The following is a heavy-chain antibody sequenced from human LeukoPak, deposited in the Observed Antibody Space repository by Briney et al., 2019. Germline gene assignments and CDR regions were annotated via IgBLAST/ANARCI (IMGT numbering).Heavy chain of an antibody. D-gene: IGHD6-13*01. J-gene: IGHJ4*02. CDR3: AKVRIAAASTFDY. CDR2: ISGRGGST. Sequence: GGSLRLSCAASGFTFSSYAMSWVRQAPGKGLEWGSAISGRGGSTYYADSVKGRFTISRDNSKITLYLQMKSLRAEDTAVYYCAKVRIAAASTFDYWGQGTLVTVSS. CDR1: GFTFSSYA. V-gene: IGHV3-23*01.